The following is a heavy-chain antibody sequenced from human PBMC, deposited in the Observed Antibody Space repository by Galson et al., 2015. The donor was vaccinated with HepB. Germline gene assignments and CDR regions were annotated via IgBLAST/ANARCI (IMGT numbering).Heavy chain of an antibody. D-gene: IGHD3-16*01. CDR3: AKEVENSADVWGSFGYYYGLDG. V-gene: IGHV3-23*01. Sequence: SLRLSCAASGFTFSNYVMTWVRQAPGKGLEWVSGISGSGGRSYHADSVKGRFTISRDNSKNTLYLQMNSLRAEDTAVYYCAKEVENSADVWGSFGYYYGLDGWGQGTTVTVSS. CDR2: ISGSGGRS. J-gene: IGHJ6*02. CDR1: GFTFSNYV.